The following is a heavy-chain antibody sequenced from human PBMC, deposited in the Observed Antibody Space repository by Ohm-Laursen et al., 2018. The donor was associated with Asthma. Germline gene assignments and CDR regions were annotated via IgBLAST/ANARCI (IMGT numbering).Heavy chain of an antibody. CDR2: INSVFGTS. CDR1: GGTLGTSV. CDR3: ARKAGSCIVSTCYSLDF. D-gene: IGHD2-15*01. J-gene: IGHJ4*02. Sequence: ASVKVSCKSLGGTLGTSVIGWVRQAPGQGLEWLEGINSVFGTSTYAQKFHDRFTITADESTSTVYLTLSSLTSEDTAVYYCARKAGSCIVSTCYSLDFWGQGTLVTVSS. V-gene: IGHV1-69*13.